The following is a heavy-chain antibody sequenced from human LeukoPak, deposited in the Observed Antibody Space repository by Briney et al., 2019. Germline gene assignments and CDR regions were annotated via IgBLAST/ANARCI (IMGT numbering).Heavy chain of an antibody. CDR3: GRGVTTFSPPFDY. Sequence: PGGSLRLSCAASGFTVSSNYMSWVRQAPGKGLEWVSVIYSGGSTYYADSVKGRFTISRDNSKNTLYLQMNSLRAEDTAVYYCGRGVTTFSPPFDYWGQGTLVTVSS. CDR2: IYSGGST. D-gene: IGHD4-17*01. J-gene: IGHJ4*02. V-gene: IGHV3-53*01. CDR1: GFTVSSNY.